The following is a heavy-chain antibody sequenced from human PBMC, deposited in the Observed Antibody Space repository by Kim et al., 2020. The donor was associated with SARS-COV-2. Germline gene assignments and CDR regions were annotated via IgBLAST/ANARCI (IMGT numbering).Heavy chain of an antibody. V-gene: IGHV3-30*04. CDR3: ARGRLWYGEFDY. CDR1: GFTLRHYV. CDR2: VSHDGNNQ. Sequence: GGSLRLSCAASGFTLRHYVMHWVRQTPGKGLEWLAVVSHDGNNQYYLDSMKGRITISRDNSKNKVSLQVDRVTPEDTATYYCARGRLWYGEFDYWGQGTLVVVSS. J-gene: IGHJ4*02. D-gene: IGHD3-10*01.